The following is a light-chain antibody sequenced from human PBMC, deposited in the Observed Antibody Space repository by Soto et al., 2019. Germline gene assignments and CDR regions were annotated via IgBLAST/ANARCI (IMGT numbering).Light chain of an antibody. J-gene: IGLJ3*02. CDR1: SSDVGGYNY. V-gene: IGLV2-11*01. CDR2: DVS. CDR3: CSYAGRSWV. Sequence: QSALTQPRSVSGSPGQSVTISCTGTSSDVGGYNYVSWYQQHPGKAPKLMIYDVSKGPSGVPDRFSGSKSGNTASLTISGLHAEDEGDYYCCSYAGRSWVFGGGTQLTVL.